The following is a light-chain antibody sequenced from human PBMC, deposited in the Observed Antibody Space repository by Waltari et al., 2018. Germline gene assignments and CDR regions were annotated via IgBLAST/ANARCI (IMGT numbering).Light chain of an antibody. Sequence: EIVLTQSPATLSLSPGERATLSCWASQSVSSSLAWYQHKPGQAPRLLIYDASNRATGIPARCSGSGSGTDFTLTITSLEPEDFAVYYCQQRRNWPQVTFGQGTKLE. CDR3: QQRRNWPQVT. V-gene: IGKV3-11*01. J-gene: IGKJ2*01. CDR1: QSVSSS. CDR2: DAS.